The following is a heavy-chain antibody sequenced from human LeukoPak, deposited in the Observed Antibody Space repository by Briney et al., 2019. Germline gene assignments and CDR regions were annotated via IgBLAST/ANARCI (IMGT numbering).Heavy chain of an antibody. J-gene: IGHJ4*02. CDR1: GFTFSDYY. D-gene: IGHD2-21*02. Sequence: GGSLRLSCAASGFTFSDYYMSWIRQAPGKGLEWVSYISSSSSTIYYADSVKGRFTISRDNAKNSLYLQMNSLRAEDTAVYYCARDLSIVVVTAIFDYWGQGTLVTVSS. CDR3: ARDLSIVVVTAIFDY. V-gene: IGHV3-11*04. CDR2: ISSSSSTI.